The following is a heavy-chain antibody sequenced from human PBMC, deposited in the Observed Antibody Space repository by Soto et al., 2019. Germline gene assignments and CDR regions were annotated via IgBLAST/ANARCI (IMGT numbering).Heavy chain of an antibody. D-gene: IGHD3-10*01. V-gene: IGHV1-24*01. CDR3: ATDPPYYYGSGKSH. Sequence: ASVKGSCKVSGYTLTELSMHWVRQAPGKGLEWMGGFDPEDGETIYAQKFQGRVTMTEDTSTDTAYMELSSLRSEDTAVYYCATDPPYYYGSGKSHWGQGTLVTVSS. J-gene: IGHJ4*02. CDR2: FDPEDGET. CDR1: GYTLTELS.